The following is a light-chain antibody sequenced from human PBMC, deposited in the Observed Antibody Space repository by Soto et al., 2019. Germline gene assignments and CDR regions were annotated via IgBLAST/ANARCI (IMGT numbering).Light chain of an antibody. CDR1: QDIRKY. J-gene: IGKJ5*01. CDR3: QQLNSYLTIT. V-gene: IGKV1-9*01. Sequence: IQMTQSPSSLSASVGDRVTITGHATQDIRKYLNWYQQKPGKAPKLLIYAASTLQSGVPSRFSGSGSGTEFTLTISSLQPEDFATYYCQQLNSYLTITFGQGTRLEIK. CDR2: AAS.